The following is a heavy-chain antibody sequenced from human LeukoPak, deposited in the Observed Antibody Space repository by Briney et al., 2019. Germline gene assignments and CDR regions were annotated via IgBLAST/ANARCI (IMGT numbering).Heavy chain of an antibody. D-gene: IGHD1-1*01. CDR1: GGSISSKN. V-gene: IGHV3-23*01. CDR2: IRSNGETT. J-gene: IGHJ4*02. Sequence: ETLSLTCAVSGGSISSKNWWTWVRQAPGKGLEWVSTIRSNGETTYNADSVKGRFTISRDNSKKALYLQLNSLRVEDTAIYYCAKGQELDDGVFDSWGQGTLVTVSS. CDR3: AKGQELDDGVFDS.